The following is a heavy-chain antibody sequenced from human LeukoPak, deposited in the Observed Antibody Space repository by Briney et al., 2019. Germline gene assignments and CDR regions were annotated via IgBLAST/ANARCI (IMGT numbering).Heavy chain of an antibody. Sequence: PGGSLRLSCAASGFTFSSYWIHWVRQVPGKGLAWVSRINEVGSATSNADSVKGRFTISRDNAKNALYLQMNSLRAEDTAVYYCVRDMFGGRDYWGQGTLVTVSS. D-gene: IGHD3-10*02. CDR3: VRDMFGGRDY. J-gene: IGHJ4*02. CDR2: INEVGSAT. CDR1: GFTFSSYW. V-gene: IGHV3-74*01.